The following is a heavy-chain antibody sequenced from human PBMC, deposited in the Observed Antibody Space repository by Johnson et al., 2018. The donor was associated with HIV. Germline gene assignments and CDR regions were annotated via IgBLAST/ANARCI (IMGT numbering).Heavy chain of an antibody. CDR3: ANSLLLDAFNI. CDR2: TRNKANSYTT. D-gene: IGHD4-23*01. J-gene: IGHJ3*02. Sequence: VQLVESGGGLVQPGGSLRLSCVASGFIFSDHYMDWVRQAPGKGLEWVGRTRNKANSYTTYYADSVKGRFTISRDNSKTTLYLQMNSLRDEDTAVYYCANSLLLDAFNIWGQGTMVTVSS. V-gene: IGHV3-72*01. CDR1: GFIFSDHY.